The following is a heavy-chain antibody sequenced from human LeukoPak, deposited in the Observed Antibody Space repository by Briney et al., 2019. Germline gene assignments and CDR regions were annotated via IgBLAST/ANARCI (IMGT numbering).Heavy chain of an antibody. D-gene: IGHD6-13*01. Sequence: GGSLRLSCAASGFTFSNFAMMWVRQAPGTGLQWVSTITGYGATFYAVSVRGRFTIFRDTTMNTLFLQMNSLGAEDTAVYYCAKGAAAGKVDWFDPWGQGTLVTVSS. J-gene: IGHJ5*02. CDR1: GFTFSNFA. CDR3: AKGAAAGKVDWFDP. CDR2: ITGYGAT. V-gene: IGHV3-23*01.